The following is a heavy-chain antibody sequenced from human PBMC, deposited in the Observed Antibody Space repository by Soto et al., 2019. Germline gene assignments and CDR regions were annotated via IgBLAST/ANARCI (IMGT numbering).Heavy chain of an antibody. CDR1: GYTFARNA. D-gene: IGHD1-7*01. CDR2: MNPNSGNT. Sequence: GAAVKLCCEASGYTFARNAVIWLRQATGQGLEWMGWMNPNSGNTGYAQKFQGRVTMTRNTSISTAYMELSSLRSEDTAVYYRAPRTLPVLLSSHFHCLDV. CDR3: APRTLPVLLSSHFHCLDV. V-gene: IGHV1-8*01. J-gene: IGHJ6*01.